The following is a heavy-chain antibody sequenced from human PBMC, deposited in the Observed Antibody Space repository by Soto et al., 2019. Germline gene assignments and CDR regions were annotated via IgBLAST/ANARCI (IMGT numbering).Heavy chain of an antibody. CDR2: ITHRGSS. CDR1: GGSFSRFY. D-gene: IGHD3-22*01. J-gene: IGHJ4*02. V-gene: IGHV4-34*01. Sequence: TSETLSLTCTVSGGSFSRFYWSWIRQPPWMGLEWIGEITHRGSSNYNPSLKGRVTISIDTPKKQFSLKLNYMTSADTAVYYCASRAKHDYDSSGPDFDSWGQG. CDR3: ASRAKHDYDSSGPDFDS.